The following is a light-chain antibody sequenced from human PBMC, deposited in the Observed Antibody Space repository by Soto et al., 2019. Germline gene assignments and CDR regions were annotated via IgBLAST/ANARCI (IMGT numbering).Light chain of an antibody. J-gene: IGLJ1*01. V-gene: IGLV2-8*01. Sequence: QSVLTQPPSASGSPGQSGTISCTGTSSDVGGYNYVSWYQQHPGKAPKLMIYEVSKRPSGVPDRFSGSKSGNTAYLTVSGLQAEDEADYYCSSYAGSNNLGVFGTGTKLTVL. CDR2: EVS. CDR1: SSDVGGYNY. CDR3: SSYAGSNNLGV.